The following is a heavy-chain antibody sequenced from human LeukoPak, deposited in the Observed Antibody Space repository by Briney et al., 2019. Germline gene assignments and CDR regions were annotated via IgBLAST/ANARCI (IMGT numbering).Heavy chain of an antibody. CDR3: ARGRPYYYGSGSYRYYFDY. D-gene: IGHD3-10*01. CDR2: INHSGST. Sequence: KTSETLSLTCAVYGGSFSGYYWSWIRQPPGKGLEWIGEINHSGSTNYNPSLKSRVTISVDTSKNQFSLKLSSVTAADTAVYYCARGRPYYYGSGSYRYYFDYWGQGTLVTVSS. J-gene: IGHJ4*02. CDR1: GGSFSGYY. V-gene: IGHV4-34*01.